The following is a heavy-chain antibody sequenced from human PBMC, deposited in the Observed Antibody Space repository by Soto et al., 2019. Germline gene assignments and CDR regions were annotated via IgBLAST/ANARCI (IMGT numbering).Heavy chain of an antibody. J-gene: IGHJ6*02. CDR2: IYPGDSDT. D-gene: IGHD2-15*01. CDR1: GYSFTSYW. CDR3: ARISRYCSGGSCYPLYGMDV. V-gene: IGHV5-51*01. Sequence: PGESLKISCKGSGYSFTSYWIVWVRQMPGKGLEWMGIIYPGDSDTRYSPSFQGQVTISADKSISTAYLQWSSLKASDTAMYYCARISRYCSGGSCYPLYGMDVWGQGTTVTVSS.